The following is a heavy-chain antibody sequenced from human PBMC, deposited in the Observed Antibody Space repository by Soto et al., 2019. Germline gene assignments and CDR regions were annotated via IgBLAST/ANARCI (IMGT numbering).Heavy chain of an antibody. J-gene: IGHJ4*02. V-gene: IGHV3-30*18. Sequence: GGSLRLSCAASGFTFSSYGMHWVRQAPGKGLEWVAVISYDGSNKYYADSVKGRFTISRDNSKNTLYLQMNSLRAEDTAVYYCAKVLAAAGTGADYWGQGTLVTVSS. CDR3: AKVLAAAGTGADY. D-gene: IGHD6-13*01. CDR1: GFTFSSYG. CDR2: ISYDGSNK.